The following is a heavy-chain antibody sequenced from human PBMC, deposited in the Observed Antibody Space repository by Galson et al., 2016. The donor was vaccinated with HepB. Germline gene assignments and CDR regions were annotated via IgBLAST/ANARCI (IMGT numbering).Heavy chain of an antibody. CDR3: AKGDGSGNYYHIPDFDS. D-gene: IGHD3-10*01. V-gene: IGHV3-30*18. J-gene: IGHJ4*02. CDR2: ISEDGRNK. CDR1: GFTFITFA. Sequence: SLRLSCAASGFTFITFAMHWVRQAPGKGLEWVAFISEDGRNKNYADSVGGRFTVSRDNSMTTLYLQMSSLRPEDTAVYYCAKGDGSGNYYHIPDFDSWGQGTRVTVSS.